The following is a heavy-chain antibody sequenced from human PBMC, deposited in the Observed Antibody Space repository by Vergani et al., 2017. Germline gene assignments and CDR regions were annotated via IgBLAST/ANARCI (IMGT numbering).Heavy chain of an antibody. CDR2: MDYSGST. J-gene: IGHJ4*02. Sequence: QVQLQESGPGLVKPSETLSLTCTVSGDSVISTDYHWGWIRQPPGKGLEWIGSMDYSGSTSYNPSLESRISISFATPKTQFSLRLTSVTAADTAVYYCASKRGACRAAYCHSYDFWGPGALVGVSS. V-gene: IGHV4-39*01. CDR1: GDSVISTDYH. CDR3: ASKRGACRAAYCHSYDF. D-gene: IGHD2-15*01.